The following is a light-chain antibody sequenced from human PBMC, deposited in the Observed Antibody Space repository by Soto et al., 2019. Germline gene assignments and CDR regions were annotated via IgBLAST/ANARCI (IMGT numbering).Light chain of an antibody. V-gene: IGLV2-14*01. Sequence: QSALTQPASVSGSPGQSITISCTGTSSDVGGYNYVSWYQQHPGKAPKLMIYDVSNRPSGVSNRFSGSKSGNTASLTISGLQAEDEADYYCSSSTSSSPDVVFGGGTKVTVL. CDR3: SSSTSSSPDVV. CDR2: DVS. CDR1: SSDVGGYNY. J-gene: IGLJ2*01.